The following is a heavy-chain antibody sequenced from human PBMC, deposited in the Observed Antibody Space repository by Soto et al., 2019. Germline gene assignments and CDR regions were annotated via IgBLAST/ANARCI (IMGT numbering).Heavy chain of an antibody. Sequence: GGSLRLSCAASGCTFSTYAMNWVRQAPGRELEWVSSISGSGSNTYYADSVKGRFTISRDNSTNTLSLQMSSLRAEDTAVYYCAKAPHIYFFDHWGHGALVTVSS. CDR3: AKAPHIYFFDH. V-gene: IGHV3-23*01. D-gene: IGHD3-9*01. J-gene: IGHJ4*01. CDR2: ISGSGSNT. CDR1: GCTFSTYA.